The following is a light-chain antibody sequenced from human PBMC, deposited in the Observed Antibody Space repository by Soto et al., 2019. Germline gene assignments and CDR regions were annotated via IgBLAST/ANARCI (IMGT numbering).Light chain of an antibody. CDR2: GAS. Sequence: EIVLVQSPGTLSLSPGERATLSCRASQSVSNNYLAWYQQNPGQAPRLLIYGASSRATGVPDRFSGSGTGTDFSLTITRLEPEDLAVYYCQQYGVSPLMFTFGQGTKVGVK. CDR3: QQYGVSPLMFT. J-gene: IGKJ2*01. CDR1: QSVSNNY. V-gene: IGKV3-20*01.